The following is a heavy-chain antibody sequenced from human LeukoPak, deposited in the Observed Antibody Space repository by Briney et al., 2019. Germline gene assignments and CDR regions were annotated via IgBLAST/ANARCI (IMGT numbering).Heavy chain of an antibody. Sequence: SVKVSCKASGGTFSKYAISWVRQAPGQRLEWMGGIIPIFGTANYAQKFQGRVTTTADESTSTAYMELSSLRSEDTAVYYCAREGGYDRRSMDVWGQGTTVTVSS. J-gene: IGHJ6*02. D-gene: IGHD5-12*01. CDR3: AREGGYDRRSMDV. CDR2: IIPIFGTA. V-gene: IGHV1-69*13. CDR1: GGTFSKYA.